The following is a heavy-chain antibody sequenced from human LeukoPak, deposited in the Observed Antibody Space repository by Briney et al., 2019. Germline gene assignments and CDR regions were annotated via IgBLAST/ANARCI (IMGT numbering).Heavy chain of an antibody. CDR3: ARVDGYCSGGSCYDSDYYMDV. Sequence: GGSLRLSCAASGFSFSNYGMHWVRQAPGKGLEWVAFIRYDGSNKYYADSVKGRFTISRDNSKNTLYLQMNSLRAEDTAVYYCARVDGYCSGGSCYDSDYYMDVWGKGTTVTVSS. D-gene: IGHD2-15*01. CDR1: GFSFSNYG. J-gene: IGHJ6*03. CDR2: IRYDGSNK. V-gene: IGHV3-30*02.